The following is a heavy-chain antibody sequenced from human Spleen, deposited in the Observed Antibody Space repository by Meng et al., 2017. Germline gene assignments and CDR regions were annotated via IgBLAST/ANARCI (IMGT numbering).Heavy chain of an antibody. V-gene: IGHV4-30-4*01. CDR1: GGSISSGDYY. D-gene: IGHD4-23*01. CDR2: IYYSGST. J-gene: IGHJ4*02. Sequence: QVHLQESGPGLVKLSQTLSLTCTVSGGSISSGDYYWGWIRQPPGKGLEWIGYIYYSGSTYYNPSLKSRVTISVDTSKNQFSLKLSSVTAADTAVYYCARLDLYGGNSPFDYWGQGTLVTVSS. CDR3: ARLDLYGGNSPFDY.